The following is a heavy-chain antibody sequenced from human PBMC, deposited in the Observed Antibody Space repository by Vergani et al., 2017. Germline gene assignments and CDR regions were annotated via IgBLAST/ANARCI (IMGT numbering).Heavy chain of an antibody. CDR2: ISSSSSYI. D-gene: IGHD1-14*01. J-gene: IGHJ4*02. Sequence: EVQLLESGGGLVQPGGSLRLSCAASGFTFSSYSMNWVRQAPGKGLEWVSSISSSSSYIYYADSVKGRFTISRDNSKNTLYLQMNSLRAEDTAVYYCAKGTLKNHFDYWGQGTLVTVSS. V-gene: IGHV3-21*04. CDR3: AKGTLKNHFDY. CDR1: GFTFSSYS.